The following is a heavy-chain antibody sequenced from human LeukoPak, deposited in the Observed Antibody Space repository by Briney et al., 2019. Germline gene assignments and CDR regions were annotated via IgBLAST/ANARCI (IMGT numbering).Heavy chain of an antibody. CDR2: IIGSGVST. Sequence: GGSLRLSCAASAFTFSTYAMNWVRQAPGRGLEWVSTIIGSGVSTFYADSVKGRFTISRDNSKNTLYLQVNSLRAEDTAVYYCAKDLDLVGATVGYWGQGTLVTVSS. CDR3: AKDLDLVGATVGY. J-gene: IGHJ4*02. V-gene: IGHV3-23*01. D-gene: IGHD1-26*01. CDR1: AFTFSTYA.